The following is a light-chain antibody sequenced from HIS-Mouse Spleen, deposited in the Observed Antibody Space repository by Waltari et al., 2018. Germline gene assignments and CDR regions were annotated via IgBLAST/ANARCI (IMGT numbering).Light chain of an antibody. J-gene: IGKJ3*01. V-gene: IGKV3-20*01. Sequence: EIVLTQSPGTLSLSPGERATLSCRASQSVSSRYLARYQQKPGQAPRLLIYGASSRATGIPDRFSGSGSVTDFTLTISRLEPEDFAVYYCQQYGSSPFTFGPGTKVDI. CDR3: QQYGSSPFT. CDR1: QSVSSRY. CDR2: GAS.